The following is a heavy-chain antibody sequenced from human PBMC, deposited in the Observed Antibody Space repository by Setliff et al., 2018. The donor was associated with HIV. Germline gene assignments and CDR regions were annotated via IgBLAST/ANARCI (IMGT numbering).Heavy chain of an antibody. CDR3: ARLSCSSNSCPFDY. V-gene: IGHV4-39*06. D-gene: IGHD2-2*01. CDR2: VYYSGTT. CDR1: DGSMTSGSYY. Sequence: SETLSLTCSVSDGSMTSGSYYWGWIRQPPGKGLEWIGSVYYSGTTYYNPSLKSRLRMSVDTSKNQFTRKVISMTAADTAVYYCARLSCSSNSCPFDYWVQGTLVTVSS. J-gene: IGHJ4*02.